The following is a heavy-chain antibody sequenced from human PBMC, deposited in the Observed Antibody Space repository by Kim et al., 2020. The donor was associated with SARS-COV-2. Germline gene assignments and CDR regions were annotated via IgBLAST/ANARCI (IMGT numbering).Heavy chain of an antibody. V-gene: IGHV5-51*01. J-gene: IGHJ6*02. CDR1: GYSFTSYW. D-gene: IGHD6-19*01. CDR3: ARRGSSWYSSGWYHYYYGMDV. CDR2: IYPGDSDT. Sequence: GESLKISCKGSGYSFTSYWIGWVRQMPGKGLDWMGIIYPGDSDTRYSPSFQGQVTISADKSISTAYLQWSSLKASDTAMYYCARRGSSWYSSGWYHYYYGMDVWGQGTTVTVSS.